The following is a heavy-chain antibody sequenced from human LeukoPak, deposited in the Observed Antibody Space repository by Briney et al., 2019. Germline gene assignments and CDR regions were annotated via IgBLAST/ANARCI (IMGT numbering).Heavy chain of an antibody. CDR2: IGTAGDT. Sequence: GRSLRLSCAASGFTFSSYDMHWVRQATGKGLEWVSAIGTAGDTYYPGSVKGRFTISRENAKNSLYLQMNSLRAGDTAVYYCAREDRTGTVDYWGQGTLVTVSS. V-gene: IGHV3-13*01. J-gene: IGHJ4*02. CDR1: GFTFSSYD. D-gene: IGHD1-7*01. CDR3: AREDRTGTVDY.